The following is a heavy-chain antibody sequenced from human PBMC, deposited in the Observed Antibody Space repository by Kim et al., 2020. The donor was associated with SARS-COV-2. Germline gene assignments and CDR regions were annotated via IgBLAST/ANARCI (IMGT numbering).Heavy chain of an antibody. Sequence: GGSLRLSCAASGFTFSSYWMSWVRQAPGKGLEWVANIKQDGSEKYYVDSVKGRFTISRDNAKNSLYLQMNSLRAEDTAVYYCARVRLGFGELFYFDYWGQGTLVTVSS. CDR2: IKQDGSEK. V-gene: IGHV3-7*03. J-gene: IGHJ4*02. CDR1: GFTFSSYW. CDR3: ARVRLGFGELFYFDY. D-gene: IGHD3-10*01.